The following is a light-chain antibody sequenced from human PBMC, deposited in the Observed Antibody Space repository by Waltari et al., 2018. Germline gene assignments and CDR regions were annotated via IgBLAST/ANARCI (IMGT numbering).Light chain of an antibody. CDR2: GAS. V-gene: IGKV3-20*01. CDR3: QQYATSALT. J-gene: IGKJ4*01. Sequence: EIVLTQSPGTLSLSPGERATLSCTASPSVSSSYFAWYQQKPGQGPRLLIYGASIRATGIPDRFTGSGSGTDFALTISRLEPEDFAVYYCQQYATSALTFGGGTKVEI. CDR1: PSVSSSY.